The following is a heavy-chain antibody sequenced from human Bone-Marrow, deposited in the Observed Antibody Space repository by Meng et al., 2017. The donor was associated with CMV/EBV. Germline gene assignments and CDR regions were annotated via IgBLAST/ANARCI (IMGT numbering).Heavy chain of an antibody. D-gene: IGHD6-13*01. CDR2: ISYDGSNK. Sequence: GGSLRLSCAASGFTFSSYAMHWVRQAPGKGLEWVAVISYDGSNKYYADSVKGRFTISRDNSKNTLYLQMNSLRAEDTAVYYCARDIGISSWYLPSYYGMDVWGQGTTVTVSS. CDR1: GFTFSSYA. CDR3: ARDIGISSWYLPSYYGMDV. J-gene: IGHJ6*02. V-gene: IGHV3-30*04.